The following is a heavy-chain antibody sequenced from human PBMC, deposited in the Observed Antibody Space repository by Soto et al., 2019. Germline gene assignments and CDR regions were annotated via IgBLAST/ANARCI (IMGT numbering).Heavy chain of an antibody. CDR2: ISPKSGGT. Sequence: SVKVCCKACGYTFTGYYIHWVRRAPGQGFEWLGEISPKSGGTRYAQKFQGRVTMPKDTSITTVYMELSNLSPDDTAVYYCGRGRSGELVVFYWGQGTLVTVSS. D-gene: IGHD1-7*01. V-gene: IGHV1-2*02. J-gene: IGHJ4*02. CDR1: GYTFTGYY. CDR3: GRGRSGELVVFY.